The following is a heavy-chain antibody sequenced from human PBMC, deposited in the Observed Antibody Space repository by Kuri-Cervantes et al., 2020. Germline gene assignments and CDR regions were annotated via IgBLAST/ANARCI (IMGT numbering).Heavy chain of an antibody. CDR2: ISYDGSNK. CDR1: GFTFSSYA. D-gene: IGHD3-22*01. Sequence: LSLTCAASGFTFSSYAMHWVRQAPGKGLEWVAVISYDGSNKYYANSVKGRFTISRDNSKNTLYLQMNSLRAEDTAVYYCARERGGRSSGYYYYYGMDVWGQETTVTVSS. J-gene: IGHJ6*02. V-gene: IGHV3-30-3*01. CDR3: ARERGGRSSGYYYYYGMDV.